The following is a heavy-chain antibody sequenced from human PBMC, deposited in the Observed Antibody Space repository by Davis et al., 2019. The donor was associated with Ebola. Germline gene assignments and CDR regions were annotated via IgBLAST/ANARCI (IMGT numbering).Heavy chain of an antibody. CDR3: ARVTWEMATNFLDY. J-gene: IGHJ4*02. Sequence: PGGSLRLSCAASGFTFSDHFMDWVRQAPGKGLEWVGRARNKANSYTTEYAASVKGRFTVLRDDSKKSLYLQMNSLKTEDTAVYYCARVTWEMATNFLDYWGRGTLVTVSS. CDR1: GFTFSDHF. CDR2: ARNKANSYTT. V-gene: IGHV3-72*01. D-gene: IGHD5-24*01.